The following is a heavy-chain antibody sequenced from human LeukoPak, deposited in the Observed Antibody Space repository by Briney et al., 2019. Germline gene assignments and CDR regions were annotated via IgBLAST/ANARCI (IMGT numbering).Heavy chain of an antibody. CDR3: ARDGDVSGYSD. V-gene: IGHV3-7*01. CDR2: IKQDGSEK. D-gene: IGHD3-22*01. CDR1: GFTLSSYW. Sequence: GGSLRLSCAASGFTLSSYWMSWVRQAPGKGPEWVANIKQDGSEKYYVDSVKGRFAISRDNAKNSLYLQMNSLRAEDTAVYYCARDGDVSGYSDWGQGTLVTVSS. J-gene: IGHJ4*02.